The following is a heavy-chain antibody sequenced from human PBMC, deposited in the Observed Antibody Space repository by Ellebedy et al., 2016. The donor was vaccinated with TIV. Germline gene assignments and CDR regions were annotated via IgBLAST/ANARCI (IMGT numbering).Heavy chain of an antibody. J-gene: IGHJ4*02. D-gene: IGHD3-9*01. CDR3: ARGTKFYSQNYYYFDY. CDR2: ISYDGSTK. V-gene: IGHV3-30-3*01. Sequence: GESLKISXEASGFTFTTYSMHWVRQAPGKGLEWVPVISYDGSTKNVAASVKGRFTISRDNSEDTLSLQMDSLRDEDTAVYYCARGTKFYSQNYYYFDYWGQGTLVIVSS. CDR1: GFTFTTYS.